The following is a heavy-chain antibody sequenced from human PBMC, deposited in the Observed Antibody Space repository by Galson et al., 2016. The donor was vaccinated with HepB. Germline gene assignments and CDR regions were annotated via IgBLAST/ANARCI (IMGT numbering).Heavy chain of an antibody. CDR3: ARGPPTVGAISALLDY. Sequence: SLRLSCAASGFTLNSYAMHWVRRAPGKGLEWVAVISYDGSSKYYADSVKGRFTISRDNAKNTLYLQMNSLRAEDTAVYYCARGPPTVGAISALLDYWGQGTLVTVSS. CDR1: GFTLNSYA. V-gene: IGHV3-30-3*01. CDR2: ISYDGSSK. J-gene: IGHJ4*02. D-gene: IGHD1-26*01.